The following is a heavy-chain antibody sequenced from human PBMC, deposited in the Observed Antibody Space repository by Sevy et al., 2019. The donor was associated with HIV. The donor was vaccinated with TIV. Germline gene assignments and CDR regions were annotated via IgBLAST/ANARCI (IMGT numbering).Heavy chain of an antibody. D-gene: IGHD2-8*02. V-gene: IGHV3-15*01. CDR1: GFTFTYAW. Sequence: GGYLRLSCAASGFTFTYAWMNWVRQAPGKGLEWIGRIKSIADGGTIDYAAPVKGRFTISRDDSKNTLYLQMNSLKTEDTAVYCSTTDPLILLVVTDGLDVWGQGTTVTVSS. CDR2: IKSIADGGTI. J-gene: IGHJ6*02. CDR3: TTDPLILLVVTDGLDV.